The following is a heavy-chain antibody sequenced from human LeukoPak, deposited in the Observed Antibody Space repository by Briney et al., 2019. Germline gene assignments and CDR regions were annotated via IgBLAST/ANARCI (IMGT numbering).Heavy chain of an antibody. CDR1: GYTFTSYD. CDR2: MNPNSGNT. CDR3: ARTDYYDSSGYYYVGSPY. J-gene: IGHJ4*02. D-gene: IGHD3-22*01. V-gene: IGHV1-8*01. Sequence: ASVKVSCKATGYTFTSYDINWVRQATGQGLEWMGLMNPNSGNTGYAQKFQGRVTMTRNTSISTAYMELSSLRSEDTAVYYCARTDYYDSSGYYYVGSPYWGQGTLVTVSS.